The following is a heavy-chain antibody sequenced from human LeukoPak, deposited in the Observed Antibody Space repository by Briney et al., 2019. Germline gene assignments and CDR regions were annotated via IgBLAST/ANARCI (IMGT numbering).Heavy chain of an antibody. CDR2: ISAYNGNT. CDR3: ARTDIGPPHFDY. Sequence: ASVKVSCKASGYTFTSYGISWVRQAPGQGLEWMGWISAYNGNTNYAQKLQGRVTMTTDTSTSTAYMELRSLRSDDTAVYHCARTDIGPPHFDYWGQGTLVTVSS. D-gene: IGHD5-12*01. CDR1: GYTFTSYG. V-gene: IGHV1-18*01. J-gene: IGHJ4*02.